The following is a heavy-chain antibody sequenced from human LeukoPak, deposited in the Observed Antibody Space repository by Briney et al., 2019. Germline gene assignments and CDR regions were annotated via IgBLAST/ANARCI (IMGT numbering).Heavy chain of an antibody. CDR2: IYYSGSS. D-gene: IGHD3-22*01. CDR3: ARSCQYSYDR. Sequence: PSETLSLTCTVSSDSISSYYWSWLRPPPGKGLEWIGYIYYSGSSSYNPSLKSRVTISVDRSKLQCSLKVSSVTSADTAVYYCARSCQYSYDRWGQGTLVTVSS. CDR1: SDSISSYY. J-gene: IGHJ4*02. V-gene: IGHV4-59*12.